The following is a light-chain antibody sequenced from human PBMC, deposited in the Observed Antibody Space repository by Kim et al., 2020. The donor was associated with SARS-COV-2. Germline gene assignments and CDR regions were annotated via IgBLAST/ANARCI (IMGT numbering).Light chain of an antibody. Sequence: SASVGDRVTIACRASQSIGRWLAWYQQKPGKAPNLLIYMASNLESGVPSRFSGSGSGTEFTLTITTLQPDDFATYYCQQYSNFVSFGGGTKVDIK. CDR3: QQYSNFVS. CDR1: QSIGRW. CDR2: MAS. J-gene: IGKJ4*01. V-gene: IGKV1-5*03.